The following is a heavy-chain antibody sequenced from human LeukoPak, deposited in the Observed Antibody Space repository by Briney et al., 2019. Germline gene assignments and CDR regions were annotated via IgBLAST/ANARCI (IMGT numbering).Heavy chain of an antibody. CDR2: IYTSGST. J-gene: IGHJ4*02. Sequence: TPSETLSLTCTVSGGSISSYYWSWIRQPAGKGLEWIGRIYTSGSTNYNPSLKSRVTMSVDTSKNQFSLKLSSVTAADTAVYYCARVPSASGWCSNLFYYFDYWGQGTLVTVSS. CDR1: GGSISSYY. D-gene: IGHD6-19*01. V-gene: IGHV4-4*07. CDR3: ARVPSASGWCSNLFYYFDY.